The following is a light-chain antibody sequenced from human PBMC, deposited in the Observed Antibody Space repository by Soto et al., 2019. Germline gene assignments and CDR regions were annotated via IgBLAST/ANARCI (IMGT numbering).Light chain of an antibody. CDR1: QSVSSN. V-gene: IGKV3-15*01. CDR2: GAS. CDR3: QQYDGRPPWT. Sequence: EIVLTQSPATLSVSPGERATLSCRASQSVSSNLAWYQQKPGQSPRLFIYGASTRVTGVPARFSGSGSGTEFTLTIRSLQSEDFAVYYCQQYDGRPPWTFGQGTKVQIK. J-gene: IGKJ1*01.